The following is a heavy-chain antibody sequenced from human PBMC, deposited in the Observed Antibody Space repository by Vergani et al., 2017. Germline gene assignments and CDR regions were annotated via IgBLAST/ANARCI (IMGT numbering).Heavy chain of an antibody. Sequence: QVQLQESGPGLVKPSETLSLTCTVSGGSISSYYWSWIRQPPGKGLEWIGYIYYSGSTNYNPSLKSRVTISVDTSKNQFSLKLSSVTAADTAVYYCARERGNIPDSYDFRSGYFTAKHYYYMDVWGKGTTVTVSS. CDR3: ARERGNIPDSYDFRSGYFTAKHYYYMDV. V-gene: IGHV4-59*01. D-gene: IGHD3-3*01. J-gene: IGHJ6*03. CDR1: GGSISSYY. CDR2: IYYSGST.